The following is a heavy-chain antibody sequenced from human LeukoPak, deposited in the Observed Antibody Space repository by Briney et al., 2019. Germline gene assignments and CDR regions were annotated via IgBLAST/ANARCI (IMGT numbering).Heavy chain of an antibody. Sequence: SQTLSLTCAISGDRVSSNSAAWNWIRQSPSRGLEWLGRTYYRSKWYNDYAVSVKSRITINPDTSKNQFSLQLNSVTPEDTAVYYCARDRAAILGYCSGGSCLPRLSYYYYGMDVWGQGTTVTVSS. J-gene: IGHJ6*02. D-gene: IGHD2-15*01. CDR1: GDRVSSNSAA. V-gene: IGHV6-1*01. CDR3: ARDRAAILGYCSGGSCLPRLSYYYYGMDV. CDR2: TYYRSKWYN.